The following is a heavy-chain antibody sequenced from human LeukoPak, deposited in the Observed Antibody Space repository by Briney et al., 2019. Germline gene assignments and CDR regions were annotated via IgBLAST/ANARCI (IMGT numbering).Heavy chain of an antibody. CDR2: ISSSGSTI. CDR1: GFTFSDYY. V-gene: IGHV3-11*01. D-gene: IGHD2-2*01. CDR3: AKKGNYCSSTSCYGSPVPWFDP. J-gene: IGHJ5*02. Sequence: GGSLRLSCAASGFTFSDYYMSWIRQAPGKGLEWVSYISSSGSTIYYADSVKGRFTISRDNAKNSLYLQMNSLRAEDTAVYYCAKKGNYCSSTSCYGSPVPWFDPWGQGTLVTISS.